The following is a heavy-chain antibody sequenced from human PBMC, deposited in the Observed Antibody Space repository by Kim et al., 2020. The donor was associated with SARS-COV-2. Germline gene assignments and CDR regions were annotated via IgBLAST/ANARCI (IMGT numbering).Heavy chain of an antibody. D-gene: IGHD2-2*02. V-gene: IGHV3-23*01. CDR3: AKDDCRSPSCYTSAFHA. Sequence: GGSLRLSCAASGFTFRDYAMNWVRQAPGKGLEWVSVISGGGDIIYYADSVKGRFAISRDNSMNTVYLQMNSLRAEDTAIYYCAKDDCRSPSCYTSAFHAWGQGTVVTVSS. CDR1: GFTFRDYA. CDR2: ISGGGDII. J-gene: IGHJ3*01.